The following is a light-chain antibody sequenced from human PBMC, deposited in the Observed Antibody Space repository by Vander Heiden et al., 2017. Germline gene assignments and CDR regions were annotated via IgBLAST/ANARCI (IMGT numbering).Light chain of an antibody. CDR1: QRILHSNGYHY. V-gene: IGKV2-28*01. Sequence: DIVMTQSPLSLPVPPGEPASISCRSSQRILHSNGYHYLDWYLQKPGQSPQLRIYLGSNRASGGPDRVRGRGSGTDFTLKISRVEAEDVGGYYCMQALQTPYTFGQGTKLEIK. CDR3: MQALQTPYT. J-gene: IGKJ2*01. CDR2: LGS.